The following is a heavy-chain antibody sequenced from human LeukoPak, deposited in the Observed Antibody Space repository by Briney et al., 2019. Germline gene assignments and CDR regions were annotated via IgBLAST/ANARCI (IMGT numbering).Heavy chain of an antibody. CDR2: IRYYGSKK. J-gene: IGHJ4*02. V-gene: IGHV3-30*02. Sequence: PGGSLRLSCAASGFTFSSYGMHWVRQAPGKGLEWVAFIRYYGSKKYYADSVKGRFTISRDNSKNMVYLQMNSLRAEDTAVYYCARKRGMEDTVSYFDYWGQGTLATVSS. CDR1: GFTFSSYG. CDR3: ARKRGMEDTVSYFDY. D-gene: IGHD2-15*01.